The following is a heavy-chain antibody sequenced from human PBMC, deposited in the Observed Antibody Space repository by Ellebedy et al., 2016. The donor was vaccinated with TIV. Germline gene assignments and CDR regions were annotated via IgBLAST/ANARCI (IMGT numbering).Heavy chain of an antibody. J-gene: IGHJ5*02. V-gene: IGHV1-69*04. CDR1: GGTFSNYA. CDR2: IIPIFDMA. Sequence: AASVKVSCKVSGGTFSNYAISWARQAPGQGLEWVGTIIPIFDMANYPQKFQGRVTMTADKSTSTAYMELNGLKFEDTAVYFCARDPGSWGQGTLVTVSS. CDR3: ARDPGS.